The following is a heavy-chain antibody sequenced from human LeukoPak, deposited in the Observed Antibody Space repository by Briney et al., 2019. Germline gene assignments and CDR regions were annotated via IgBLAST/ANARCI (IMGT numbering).Heavy chain of an antibody. J-gene: IGHJ4*02. CDR2: ISGSGGST. CDR3: AKGTADCSSTSCPFDY. CDR1: GFTFSSYA. V-gene: IGHV3-23*01. D-gene: IGHD2-2*01. Sequence: QTGGSLRLSCAASGFTFSSYAMSWVRQAPGKGLEWVSAISGSGGSTYYADSVKGRFTISRDNSENTLYLQMNSLRAEDTAVYYCAKGTADCSSTSCPFDYWGQGTLVTVSS.